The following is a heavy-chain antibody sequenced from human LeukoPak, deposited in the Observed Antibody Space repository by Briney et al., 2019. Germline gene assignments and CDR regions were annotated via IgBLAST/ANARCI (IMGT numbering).Heavy chain of an antibody. Sequence: GGSLRLSCAASGFTFSSYSMNWVRQAPGKGLEWVSSISSSSSYIYYADSVKGRFTIPRDNAKNSLYLQMNSLRAEDTAVYYCARDQDLAVGLPWYFDYWGQGTLVTVSS. CDR3: ARDQDLAVGLPWYFDY. CDR2: ISSSSSYI. CDR1: GFTFSSYS. V-gene: IGHV3-21*01. D-gene: IGHD6-19*01. J-gene: IGHJ4*02.